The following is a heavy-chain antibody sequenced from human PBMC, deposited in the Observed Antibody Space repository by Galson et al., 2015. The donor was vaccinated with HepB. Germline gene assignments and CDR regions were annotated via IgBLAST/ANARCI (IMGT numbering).Heavy chain of an antibody. CDR2: TYYRSKWYN. CDR1: GDSVSSNSAA. J-gene: IGHJ4*02. CDR3: ARGTYSSGWYVRGYYFDY. V-gene: IGHV6-1*01. D-gene: IGHD6-19*01. Sequence: CAISGDSVSSNSAAWNWIRQSPSRGLEWLGRTYYRSKWYNDYAVSVKSRITINPDTSKNQFSLQLNSVTPEDTAVYYCARGTYSSGWYVRGYYFDYWGQGTLVTVSS.